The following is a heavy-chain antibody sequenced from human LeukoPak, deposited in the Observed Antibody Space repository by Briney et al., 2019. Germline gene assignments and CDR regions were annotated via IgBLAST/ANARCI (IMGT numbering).Heavy chain of an antibody. CDR3: GRVSRASGYYYVEF. Sequence: GGSLRLSCAASGFTFGTYSVNWVRQAPGKGLEWVSYISFGSSTIYYADSVKGRFTISRDDAQNSLHLQMNSLRADDTAVYYCGRVSRASGYYYVEFWGQGTLVTVSS. CDR2: ISFGSSTI. CDR1: GFTFGTYS. D-gene: IGHD3-3*01. J-gene: IGHJ4*02. V-gene: IGHV3-48*04.